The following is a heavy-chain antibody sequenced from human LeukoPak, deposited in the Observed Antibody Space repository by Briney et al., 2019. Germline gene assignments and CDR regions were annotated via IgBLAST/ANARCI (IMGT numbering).Heavy chain of an antibody. CDR1: GGSVNSGSFY. CDR3: ASLWFGDFHY. Sequence: SETLSLTCSVSGGSVNSGSFYWSWLRQPPGKGLEWIGYIYYSGSTNFNPSLKSRVTMSVDTSNNHFSLRLTSVTAADTAVYYCASLWFGDFHYWGQGILVTVSS. V-gene: IGHV4-61*03. J-gene: IGHJ4*02. CDR2: IYYSGST. D-gene: IGHD3-10*01.